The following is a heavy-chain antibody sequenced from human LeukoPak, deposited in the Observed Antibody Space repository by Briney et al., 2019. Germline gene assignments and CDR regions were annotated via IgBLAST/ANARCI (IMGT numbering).Heavy chain of an antibody. CDR2: ISSSSATI. J-gene: IGHJ4*02. D-gene: IGHD5-24*01. CDR3: ARDGEMATSRALDY. Sequence: GGSLRLSCAASGFTFSRFSLNWVRQAPGKGPEWVSYISSSSATIYYADSVKGRFTISRDNAKNSLYLQMNSLRAEDTAVYYCARDGEMATSRALDYWGQGTLVTVSS. CDR1: GFTFSRFS. V-gene: IGHV3-48*04.